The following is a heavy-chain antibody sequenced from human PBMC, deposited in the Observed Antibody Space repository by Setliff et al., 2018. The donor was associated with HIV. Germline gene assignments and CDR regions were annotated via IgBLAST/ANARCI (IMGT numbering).Heavy chain of an antibody. D-gene: IGHD2-21*02. CDR3: AGHVLVTRDVRYFDY. Sequence: GESLKISCKGSGYTFTSYWIGWVRRMPGEGLEWMGIIYPGDSDTRYSPSFQGQVTISADKSINTAFLQWSSLKASDTAIYYCAGHVLVTRDVRYFDYWGQATLVTVSS. CDR2: IYPGDSDT. J-gene: IGHJ4*02. V-gene: IGHV5-51*01. CDR1: GYTFTSYW.